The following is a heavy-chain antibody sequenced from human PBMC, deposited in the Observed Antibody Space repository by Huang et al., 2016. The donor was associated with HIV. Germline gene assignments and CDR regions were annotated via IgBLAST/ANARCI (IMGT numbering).Heavy chain of an antibody. CDR3: ARGGIYYDVLTGRHYYYNGLDV. CDR2: IKQDGSEK. CDR1: GFNFSAYW. Sequence: EVHLVESGGDLVQPGGSLRLSCVASGFNFSAYWMGWVRQAPGKGLEWVANIKQDGSEKNYGDSVKGRFTISRDNAKNSVYLQLTSLRAEDTAVYYCARGGIYYDVLTGRHYYYNGLDVWGQGTTVTVSS. D-gene: IGHD3-9*01. J-gene: IGHJ6*02. V-gene: IGHV3-7*01.